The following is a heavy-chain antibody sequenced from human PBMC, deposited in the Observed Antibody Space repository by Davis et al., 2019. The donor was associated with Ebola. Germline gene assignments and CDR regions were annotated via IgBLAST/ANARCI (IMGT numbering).Heavy chain of an antibody. CDR1: GGSISSYY. J-gene: IGHJ4*02. CDR3: ARDSSYYLGYFDY. V-gene: IGHV4-59*01. CDR2: IYYSGST. Sequence: PGGSLRLSCTVSGGSISSYYWSWIRQPPGKGLEWIGYIYYSGSTNYNPSLKSRVTISVDTSKNQFSLKLSSVTAADTAVYYCARDSSYYLGYFDYWGQGTLVTVSS. D-gene: IGHD7-27*01.